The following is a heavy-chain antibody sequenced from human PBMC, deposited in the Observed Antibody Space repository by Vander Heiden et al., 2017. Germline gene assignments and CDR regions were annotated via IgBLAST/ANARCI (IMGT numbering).Heavy chain of an antibody. J-gene: IGHJ5*02. CDR2: IIPICGTA. D-gene: IGHD2-15*01. CDR1: GGTFSSYA. CDR3: ARGLAARDPSNWFDP. Sequence: QVQLVQSGAEVKKPGSSVNVSCKASGGTFSSYAVSRLRQAPGQGLEWMGGIIPICGTANYAQKYQGRVTITADKSTSTAYMELSSLRSEDTAVYYCARGLAARDPSNWFDPWGQGTLVTVSS. V-gene: IGHV1-69*06.